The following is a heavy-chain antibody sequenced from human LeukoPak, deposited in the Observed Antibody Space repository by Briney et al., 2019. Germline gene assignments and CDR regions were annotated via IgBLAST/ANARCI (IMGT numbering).Heavy chain of an antibody. CDR2: IYYSGST. D-gene: IGHD6-19*01. CDR3: ARGGNSGWLDY. V-gene: IGHV4-59*01. CDR1: GGSISSYY. J-gene: IGHJ4*02. Sequence: SETLSLTCTVSGGSISSYYWSWIRQPPGKGLEWIGYIYYSGSTNYNPSLKSRVTISIDTSKNHFSLKLGSVTAADTAVYYCARGGNSGWLDYWGQGTLVTVSS.